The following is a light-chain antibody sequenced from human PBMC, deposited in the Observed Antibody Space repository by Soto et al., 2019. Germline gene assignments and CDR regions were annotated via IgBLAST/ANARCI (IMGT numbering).Light chain of an antibody. J-gene: IGLJ1*01. CDR1: SSDIGGYNY. CDR3: ISYTLNSIPYV. V-gene: IGLV2-14*01. Sequence: QSALTQPASVSGSPGQSITISCTGTSSDIGGYNYVSWYQQHPGRAPKLIIYEVSYRPSGSSNRFSGSKSGNTASLTISGLQAEDEADYYRISYTLNSIPYVFGTGTKVTVL. CDR2: EVS.